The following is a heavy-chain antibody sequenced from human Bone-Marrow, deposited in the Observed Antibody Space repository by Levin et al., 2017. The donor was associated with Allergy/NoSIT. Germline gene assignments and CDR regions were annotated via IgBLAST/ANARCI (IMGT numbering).Heavy chain of an antibody. V-gene: IGHV4-59*01. CDR2: IHYSGNT. D-gene: IGHD4-17*01. CDR3: ARTANDSGDLRNAWTYYFDY. CDR1: VGSITSWQ. J-gene: IGHJ4*02. Sequence: SETLSLTCTVSVGSITSWQWSWIRQAPGKGPEWIGYIHYSGNTKYHPSLKSRVTISIDVSKKQFSLKLASVTAADAAVYYCARTANDSGDLRNAWTYYFDYWGQGTLVSVSS.